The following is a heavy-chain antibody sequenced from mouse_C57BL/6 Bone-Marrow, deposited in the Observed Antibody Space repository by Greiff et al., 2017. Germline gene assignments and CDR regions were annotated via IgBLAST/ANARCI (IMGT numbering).Heavy chain of an antibody. CDR1: GFTFSSYA. D-gene: IGHD1-1*01. J-gene: IGHJ2*01. CDR2: ISSGGDYI. V-gene: IGHV5-9-1*02. CDR3: TRDTPITTVVATGPFDY. Sequence: EVQVVESGEGLVKPGGSLKLSCAASGFTFSSYAMSWVRQTPEKRLEWVAYISSGGDYIYYADTVKGRFTISRDNARNTLYLQMSSLKSEDTAMYYCTRDTPITTVVATGPFDYWGQGTTLTVSS.